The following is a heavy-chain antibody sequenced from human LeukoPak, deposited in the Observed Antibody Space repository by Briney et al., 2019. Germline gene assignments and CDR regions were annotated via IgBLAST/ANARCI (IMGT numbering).Heavy chain of an antibody. V-gene: IGHV4-59*01. D-gene: IGHD6-25*01. J-gene: IGHJ4*02. CDR2: IYYSGSA. CDR1: GGSISDYS. Sequence: SETLSLTCTVSGGSISDYSWSWIRQPPGKGLEWIGNIYYSGSANHNPSLKSRVTISRDTSKNQFSLKLTSVTPADTAVYYCARAGGVKTAALDLDYWGQGTLVTVSS. CDR3: ARAGGVKTAALDLDY.